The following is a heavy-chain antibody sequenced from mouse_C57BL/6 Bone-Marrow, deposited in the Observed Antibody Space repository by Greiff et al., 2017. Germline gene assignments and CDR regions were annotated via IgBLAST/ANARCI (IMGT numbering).Heavy chain of an antibody. CDR1: GFSLTSYA. Sequence: VQLKESGPGLVAPSQSLSITCTVSGFSLTSYAISWVRQPPGKGLEWLGVIWTGGGTNYNSALKSRLSISKDNSKSQVFVKMNSLQTDDTARYYCATFTTVVLYYYAMDYWGQGTSVTVSS. CDR3: ATFTTVVLYYYAMDY. D-gene: IGHD1-1*01. V-gene: IGHV2-9-1*01. CDR2: IWTGGGT. J-gene: IGHJ4*01.